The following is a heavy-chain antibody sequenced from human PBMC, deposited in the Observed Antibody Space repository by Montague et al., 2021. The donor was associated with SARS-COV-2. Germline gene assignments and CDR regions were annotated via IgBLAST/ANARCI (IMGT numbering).Heavy chain of an antibody. CDR2: ILHSGTA. Sequence: SETLSLTCAVSGGSINTYIWWSSVRHAPGKELEWLGEILHSGTANYNPSLKSRVTISVDKSRNEFSLKLSSLTAADTAVYFCAKDVSLSVAALDSWGQGTLVTVSS. CDR1: GGSINTYIW. D-gene: IGHD6-19*01. J-gene: IGHJ4*02. CDR3: AKDVSLSVAALDS. V-gene: IGHV4-4*02.